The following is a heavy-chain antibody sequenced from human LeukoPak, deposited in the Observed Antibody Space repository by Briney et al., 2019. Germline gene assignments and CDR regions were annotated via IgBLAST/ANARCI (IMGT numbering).Heavy chain of an antibody. V-gene: IGHV3-23*01. J-gene: IGHJ4*02. D-gene: IGHD2/OR15-2a*01. Sequence: PGGSLRLSCAASGFTFSNSAMSWVRQAPGKGLEWVSAISGSGGSTYYTDSVKGRFTISRDNSKNTPYLQMNSLRGEDTALYYCARDSSTYAGPPDYWGQGTLVTVSS. CDR1: GFTFSNSA. CDR2: ISGSGGST. CDR3: ARDSSTYAGPPDY.